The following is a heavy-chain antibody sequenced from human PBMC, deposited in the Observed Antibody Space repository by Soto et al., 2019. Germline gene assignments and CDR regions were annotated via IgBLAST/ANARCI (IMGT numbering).Heavy chain of an antibody. D-gene: IGHD6-19*01. J-gene: IGHJ6*02. Sequence: PGESLKISCKGSGYSFTIYWIGWVRQMPGKGLEWMGIIHPGDSETRYSPSFQGQVTISADKSISTAYLQWSSLKASDTAMYYCARPTPPSSGGTYGMDVWGQGTTVTVSS. V-gene: IGHV5-51*01. CDR3: ARPTPPSSGGTYGMDV. CDR2: IHPGDSET. CDR1: GYSFTIYW.